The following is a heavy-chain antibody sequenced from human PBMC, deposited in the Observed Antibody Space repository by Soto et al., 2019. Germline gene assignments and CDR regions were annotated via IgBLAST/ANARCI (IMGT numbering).Heavy chain of an antibody. CDR3: AIKKQWTPDGAFDI. D-gene: IGHD6-19*01. J-gene: IGHJ3*02. CDR2: IIPIFGTA. Sequence: GASVKVSCIAYGGTFSSYAISRVRQAPGQGLEWMGGIIPIFGTANYAQKFQGRVTITADESTSTAYMELSSLRSEDTAVYYCAIKKQWTPDGAFDIWGQGTMVTVSS. V-gene: IGHV1-69*13. CDR1: GGTFSSYA.